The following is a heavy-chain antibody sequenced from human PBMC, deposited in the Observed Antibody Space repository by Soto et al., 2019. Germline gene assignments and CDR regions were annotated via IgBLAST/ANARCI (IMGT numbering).Heavy chain of an antibody. D-gene: IGHD6-19*01. J-gene: IGHJ4*02. CDR3: ASLLQWPQEDY. CDR2: IIPIFGTA. CDR1: GGTFSSYA. V-gene: IGHV1-69*01. Sequence: QVQLVQSGAEVKKPGSSVKVSCKASGGTFSSYASSWVRPAPGQVLEWMGGIIPIFGTANYAQKFQGRVTITADEATSTAYMELSSLSSEDTAGYYCASLLQWPQEDYWGQGTLVTVSS.